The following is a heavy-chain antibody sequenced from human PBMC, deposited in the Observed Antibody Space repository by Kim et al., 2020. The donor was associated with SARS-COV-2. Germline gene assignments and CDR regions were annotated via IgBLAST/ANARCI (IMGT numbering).Heavy chain of an antibody. J-gene: IGHJ6*02. Sequence: SENTYYNPSLKSRVTISVETSKNQFSLKLSSVTAADTAVYYCARRPAMDVWGQGTTVTVSS. CDR2: SENT. V-gene: IGHV4-39*07. CDR3: ARRPAMDV.